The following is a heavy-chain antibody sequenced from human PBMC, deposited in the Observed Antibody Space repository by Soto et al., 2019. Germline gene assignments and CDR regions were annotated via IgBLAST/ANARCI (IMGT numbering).Heavy chain of an antibody. CDR2: ISTYNGNT. J-gene: IGHJ4*02. CDR1: GYTFTSYG. D-gene: IGHD6-19*01. Sequence: QVQLVQSGAEVKRPGASVRVSCQASGYTFTSYGIGWVRQAPGQGLEWMGRISTYNGNTNYAQKLQGRVTMTTYTATSTAYRELRSRRSDDTAVYYCARDNGQWLVSNWGQGTLVTVSS. CDR3: ARDNGQWLVSN. V-gene: IGHV1-18*01.